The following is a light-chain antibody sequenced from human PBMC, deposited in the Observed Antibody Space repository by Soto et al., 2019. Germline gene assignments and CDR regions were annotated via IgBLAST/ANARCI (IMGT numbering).Light chain of an antibody. V-gene: IGKV1-27*01. Sequence: DIQMTQSPSSLSASVGDRVTITCRASQGISSYLAWYQQKPGTGTKLLIYGASTLQSGVPSRFSGSGSGTDFTLTISSLPPEDVATYYCQKYDSAPLTFGPGTRVDIK. CDR2: GAS. CDR1: QGISSY. J-gene: IGKJ3*01. CDR3: QKYDSAPLT.